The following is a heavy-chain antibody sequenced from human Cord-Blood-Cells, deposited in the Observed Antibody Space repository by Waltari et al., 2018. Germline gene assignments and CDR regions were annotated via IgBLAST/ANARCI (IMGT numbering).Heavy chain of an antibody. D-gene: IGHD2-21*01. V-gene: IGHV5-51*01. Sequence: EVQLVQSGAEVQKTGESLKISCKGSGYCFTSYWIGWVRQMPGKGLAWIAIIYPGDSDTRYSPSFQGQVTISADKSISTAYLQWSSLKASDTAMYYCARRAYCGGDCYQDSYFDYWGQGTLVTVSS. CDR1: GYCFTSYW. CDR2: IYPGDSDT. J-gene: IGHJ4*02. CDR3: ARRAYCGGDCYQDSYFDY.